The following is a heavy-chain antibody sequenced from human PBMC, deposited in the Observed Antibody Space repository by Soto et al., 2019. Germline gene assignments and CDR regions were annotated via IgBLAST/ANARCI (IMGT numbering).Heavy chain of an antibody. CDR2: INAGNGNT. V-gene: IGHV1-3*01. Sequence: QVQLVQSGAEVKKPGASVKVSCKASGYTFTSYAIHWVRQAPGQRLEWMGWINAGNGNTKHSQKFQGRVTITRDTSASTAYTELSSLRSEDTAVYYCARDIAFDIWGQGTMVTVSS. CDR1: GYTFTSYA. CDR3: ARDIAFDI. J-gene: IGHJ3*02.